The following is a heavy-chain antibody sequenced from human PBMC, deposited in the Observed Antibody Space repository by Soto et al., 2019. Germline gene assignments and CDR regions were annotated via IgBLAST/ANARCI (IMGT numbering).Heavy chain of an antibody. V-gene: IGHV1-18*01. CDR3: ARGRYGAY. Sequence: QVHLVQSGAEVKKPGASVKVSCKGSGYTFTSYGITWVRQAPGQGLERMGWISAHNGNTNYAQKPQGRVTVTTNTSTSTAYMELRSLRSDDTAVYYCARGRYGAYWGQGALVTAPS. CDR2: ISAHNGNT. J-gene: IGHJ4*02. D-gene: IGHD3-10*01. CDR1: GYTFTSYG.